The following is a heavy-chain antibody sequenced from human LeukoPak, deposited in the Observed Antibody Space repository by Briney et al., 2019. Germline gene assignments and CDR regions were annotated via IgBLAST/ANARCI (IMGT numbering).Heavy chain of an antibody. V-gene: IGHV4-4*07. D-gene: IGHD3-3*01. CDR3: ARGKDGVFDY. J-gene: IGHJ4*02. CDR1: GGSISSYF. Sequence: SETLSLTCTVSGGSISSYFWAWIRQPAGKGLEWIGRIYTNGNTDYNPSLKSRVTISVDTSKNQFSLKLSSVTAADTAVYYCARGKDGVFDYWGQGTLVTVSS. CDR2: IYTNGNT.